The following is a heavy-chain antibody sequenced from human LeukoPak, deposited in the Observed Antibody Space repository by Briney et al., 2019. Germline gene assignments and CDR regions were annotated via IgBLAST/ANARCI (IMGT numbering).Heavy chain of an antibody. J-gene: IGHJ6*03. V-gene: IGHV1-8*03. D-gene: IGHD4/OR15-4a*01. Sequence: ASVKVSCKASGYTFTSYDINWVRQATGQGLEWMGWMNPNSGNTGYAQKFQGRVTITRNTSISTAYMELSSLRSEDTAVYYCARAPTISDYYYYMDVWGKGTTVTVSS. CDR3: ARAPTISDYYYYMDV. CDR2: MNPNSGNT. CDR1: GYTFTSYD.